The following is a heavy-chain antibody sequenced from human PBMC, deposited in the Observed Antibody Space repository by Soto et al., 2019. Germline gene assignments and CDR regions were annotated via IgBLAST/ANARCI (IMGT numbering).Heavy chain of an antibody. CDR2: IYHSGST. Sequence: PSETLSLTCTVSGGSISSGGYSWSWIRQPPGKGLEWIGYIYHSGSTYYNPSLKSRVTISVDRSKNQFSLKLTSVSAADTAVYYCVRDRGRGGYNKPDFWGPGTLVTVSS. V-gene: IGHV4-30-2*02. J-gene: IGHJ4*02. CDR3: VRDRGRGGYNKPDF. CDR1: GGSISSGGYS. D-gene: IGHD5-12*01.